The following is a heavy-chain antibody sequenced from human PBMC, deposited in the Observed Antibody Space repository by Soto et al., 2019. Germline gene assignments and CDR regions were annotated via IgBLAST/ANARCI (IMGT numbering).Heavy chain of an antibody. D-gene: IGHD3-22*01. CDR1: GYSFTSYW. J-gene: IGHJ5*02. CDR3: ARLPHYYDSSGYLGRFDP. Sequence: PGESLKISCKGSGYSFTSYWIGWVRQMPGKGLEWMGIIYPGDSDTRYSPSFQGQVTISADKSISTAYLQWSSLEASDTAMYYCARLPHYYDSSGYLGRFDPWGQGTLVTVSS. CDR2: IYPGDSDT. V-gene: IGHV5-51*01.